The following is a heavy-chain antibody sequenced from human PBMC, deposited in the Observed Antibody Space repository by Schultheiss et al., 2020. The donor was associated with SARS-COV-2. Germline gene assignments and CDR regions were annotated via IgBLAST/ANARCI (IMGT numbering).Heavy chain of an antibody. V-gene: IGHV2-70*11. Sequence: SGPTLVKPTQTLTLTCTFSGFSLSTSGMCVSWIRQPPGKALEWLARIDWDDDKYYSTSLKTRLTISKDTSKNQVVLTMTNMDPVDTATYYCARIQYCSSTSCYMGGYYYYMDVWGKGTTVTVSS. D-gene: IGHD2-2*02. CDR3: ARIQYCSSTSCYMGGYYYYMDV. CDR2: IDWDDDK. CDR1: GFSLSTSGMC. J-gene: IGHJ6*03.